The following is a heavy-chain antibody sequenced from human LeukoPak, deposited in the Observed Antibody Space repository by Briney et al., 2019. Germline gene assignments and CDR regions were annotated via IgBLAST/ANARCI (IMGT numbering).Heavy chain of an antibody. V-gene: IGHV3-23*01. CDR3: ASHDTSGYYLYRYLRT. Sequence: GGSLRVSCAASGFTFSNYAMTWVRQAPGKGLEWVSSITGSGGNTYYVDSVKGRFTISRDNSKNTLFLQMNSLRAEDTAVYHCASHDTSGYYLYRYLRTWGQGTLVTVSS. CDR2: ITGSGGNT. J-gene: IGHJ5*02. CDR1: GFTFSNYA. D-gene: IGHD3-22*01.